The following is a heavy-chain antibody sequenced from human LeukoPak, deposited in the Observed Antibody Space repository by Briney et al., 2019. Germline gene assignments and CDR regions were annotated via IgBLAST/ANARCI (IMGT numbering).Heavy chain of an antibody. CDR2: IYNSGST. CDR1: GYSISSGYF. CDR3: ARAYSSSWYFNWFDP. V-gene: IGHV4-38-2*02. J-gene: IGHJ5*02. Sequence: PSETLSLTCTVSGYSISSGYFWGWIRPPPGKGLEWIGTIYNSGSTYYNASLESRVTISVDTSKNQFSLKLSSVTAADTAVYYCARAYSSSWYFNWFDPWGQGTLVTVSP. D-gene: IGHD6-13*01.